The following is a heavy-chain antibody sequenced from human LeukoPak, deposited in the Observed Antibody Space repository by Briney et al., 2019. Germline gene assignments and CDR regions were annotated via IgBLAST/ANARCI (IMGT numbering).Heavy chain of an antibody. V-gene: IGHV3-23*01. CDR2: IGISGNT. D-gene: IGHD5-24*01. Sequence: GGSLRLSCAASGFTFSSHSLSWVRQAPGKGLEWVSSIGISGNTYYADSVKGRFTISRDNSKDTLFLQLNSLRVVDTAVYYCASEIRPNDYWGQGTLVTVSS. CDR3: ASEIRPNDY. J-gene: IGHJ4*02. CDR1: GFTFSSHS.